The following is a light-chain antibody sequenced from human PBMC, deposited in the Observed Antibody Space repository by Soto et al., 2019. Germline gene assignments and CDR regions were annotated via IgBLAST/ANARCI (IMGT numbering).Light chain of an antibody. Sequence: EIVLKQSPGTLSLSPGERATLSCRASQSIDSNYLGWYQQKPGQTPRLLIYGASSRATGIPDRFSGSGSGTDFTLTISRLEPEDFAVYYFQHYGTSPGTFGQGTKVDNK. CDR3: QHYGTSPGT. V-gene: IGKV3-20*01. CDR1: QSIDSNY. J-gene: IGKJ1*01. CDR2: GAS.